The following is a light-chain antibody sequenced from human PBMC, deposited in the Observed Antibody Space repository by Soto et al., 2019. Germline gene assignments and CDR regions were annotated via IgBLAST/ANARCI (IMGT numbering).Light chain of an antibody. J-gene: IGLJ3*02. Sequence: QSALTQPRSVSGSPGQSVTISCTGTSSDVGGYNFFSWYQQLTGKAPKLMIYDVTKRPSGVPDRFSGSKSGNTASLTISGLQAEDEADYSCSSHAGTYPGVFGGGTKLTVL. CDR2: DVT. V-gene: IGLV2-11*01. CDR3: SSHAGTYPGV. CDR1: SSDVGGYNF.